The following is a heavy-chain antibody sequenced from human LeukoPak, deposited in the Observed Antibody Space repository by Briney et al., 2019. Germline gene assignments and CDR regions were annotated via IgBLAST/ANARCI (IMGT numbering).Heavy chain of an antibody. CDR2: INSDGSST. D-gene: IGHD3-22*01. V-gene: IGHV3-74*01. CDR3: ARGDSSGYFGVVDY. CDR1: GFTFSSYW. J-gene: IGHJ4*02. Sequence: GGSLRLSCAASGFTFSSYWMHWVRQAPGKGLVWVSRINSDGSSTSYADSVKGRFTISRDNAKNTLYLQMTSLRAEDTAVYYCARGDSSGYFGVVDYWGQGTLVTVSS.